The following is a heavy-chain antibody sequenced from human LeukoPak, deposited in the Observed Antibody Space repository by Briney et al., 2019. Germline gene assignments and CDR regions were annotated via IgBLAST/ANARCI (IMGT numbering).Heavy chain of an antibody. D-gene: IGHD3-10*01. CDR1: GFPFSSYA. Sequence: GGSLRLSCAASGFPFSSYAMTWVRQAPGKGLEWVSVISGSGGSTYYADSVRGRFTISRDNSKNTLYLQMNSLRAEDTAVYYCAKASAGSGRALYYYGMDVWGKGTTVTASS. J-gene: IGHJ6*04. V-gene: IGHV3-23*01. CDR3: AKASAGSGRALYYYGMDV. CDR2: ISGSGGST.